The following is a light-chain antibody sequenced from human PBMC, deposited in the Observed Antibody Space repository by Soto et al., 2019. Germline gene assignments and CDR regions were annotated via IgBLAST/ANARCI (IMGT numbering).Light chain of an antibody. J-gene: IGLJ2*01. CDR1: SSDVGSYNL. CDR3: CSYAAGSTFV. Sequence: QSALTQPASVSGSPGQSITISCTGTSSDVGSYNLVSWYQQHPGKAPKLLIYEGSKRPSGLSNRFSGSKSGNTASLTISGLQAEDEADYYCCSYAAGSTFVFGGGTKLTVL. CDR2: EGS. V-gene: IGLV2-23*03.